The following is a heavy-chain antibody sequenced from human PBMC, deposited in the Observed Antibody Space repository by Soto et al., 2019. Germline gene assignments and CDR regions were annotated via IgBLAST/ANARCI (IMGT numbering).Heavy chain of an antibody. CDR2: IRSKAYGGTT. J-gene: IGHJ3*02. D-gene: IGHD3-3*01. V-gene: IGHV3-49*03. CDR3: TRDRPPYYDFWSGYRPQNDAFDI. CDR1: GFTFGDYA. Sequence: EVQLVESGGGLVQPGRSLRLSCTASGFTFGDYAMSWFRQALGKGLEWVGFIRSKAYGGTTEYAASVKGRFTISRDDSKSIAYLQMNSLKTEDTAVYYCTRDRPPYYDFWSGYRPQNDAFDIWGQGTMVTVSS.